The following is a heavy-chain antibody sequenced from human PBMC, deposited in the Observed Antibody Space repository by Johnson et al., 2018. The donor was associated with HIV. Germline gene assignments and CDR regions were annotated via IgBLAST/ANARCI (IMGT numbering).Heavy chain of an antibody. CDR2: IRYDGSYK. CDR1: GFTFSGSA. V-gene: IGHV3-30*02. D-gene: IGHD3-10*01. Sequence: QVQLVESGGGVVQPGRSLRLSCAASGFTFSGSAMHWVRQAPGKGLEWVAFIRYDGSYKYYVDSVKGRFIISRDNSKNTLYLQINSLRGEDTAVYYCAIDMVRGVTAGGAFDIWGQGTMVTVSS. CDR3: AIDMVRGVTAGGAFDI. J-gene: IGHJ3*02.